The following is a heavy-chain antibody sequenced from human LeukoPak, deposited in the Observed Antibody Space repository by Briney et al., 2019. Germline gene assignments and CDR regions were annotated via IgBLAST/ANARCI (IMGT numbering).Heavy chain of an antibody. V-gene: IGHV4-4*07. CDR3: ARAGDGSGSYDNADYDY. CDR1: GGSISNYY. D-gene: IGHD3-10*01. Sequence: SETLSLTCTVSGGSISNYYWNWIRQPAGKGLEWIGRIYTSGSTNYNPSLKSRVTMSIDTSENQFSLKVISVTAADAAVYYCARAGDGSGSYDNADYDYWGQGTLVTVSS. J-gene: IGHJ4*02. CDR2: IYTSGST.